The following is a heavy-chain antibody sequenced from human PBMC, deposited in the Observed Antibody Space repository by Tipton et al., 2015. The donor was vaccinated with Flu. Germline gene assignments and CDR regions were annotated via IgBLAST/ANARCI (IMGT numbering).Heavy chain of an antibody. Sequence: SLRLSCAASGFTLSTYWMSWVRQAPGKGLEWVANIKQDGSEKYYVDSVKGRFTISRDNAKNSLYLQMNSLRAEDTAVYYCARAVGGAAALWGQGTMVTVSS. CDR2: IKQDGSEK. V-gene: IGHV3-7*03. CDR1: GFTLSTYW. CDR3: ARAVGGAAAL. D-gene: IGHD6-13*01. J-gene: IGHJ3*01.